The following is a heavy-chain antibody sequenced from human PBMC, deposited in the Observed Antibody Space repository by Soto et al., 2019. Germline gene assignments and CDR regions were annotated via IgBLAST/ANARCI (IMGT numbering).Heavy chain of an antibody. D-gene: IGHD1-20*01. J-gene: IGHJ4*02. CDR3: AKDRVPDGISSSDY. CDR2: IDLSGTTT. V-gene: IGHV3-23*01. CDR1: GFSFRDFS. Sequence: EVQLLESGGDLVQPGGSLRLSCAASGFSFRDFSMNWFRQAPGKGLEWVSFIDLSGTTTYYRDSVKGRFTMSKDKSRKTVYLQMNSLRVEDTAIYYCAKDRVPDGISSSDYWGQGVLVTVSS.